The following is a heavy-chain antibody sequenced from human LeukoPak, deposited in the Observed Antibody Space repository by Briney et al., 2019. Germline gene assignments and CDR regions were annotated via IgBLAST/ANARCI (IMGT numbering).Heavy chain of an antibody. J-gene: IGHJ4*02. D-gene: IGHD6-19*01. CDR1: GNSFGDYY. CDR3: ARGRSGSSSGWPKRYYFDY. CDR2: IYTSGST. V-gene: IGHV4-4*07. Sequence: PSETLSLTCTVSGNSFGDYYWSWIRQPAGKGLEWIGRIYTSGSTNYNPSLKSRVTISADTSRNHFSLNLSSVTAADTAVYYCARGRSGSSSGWPKRYYFDYWGQGTLVTVSS.